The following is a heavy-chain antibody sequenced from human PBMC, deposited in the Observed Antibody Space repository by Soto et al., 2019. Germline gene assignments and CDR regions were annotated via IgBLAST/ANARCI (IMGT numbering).Heavy chain of an antibody. CDR2: VYYTGTT. Sequence: KPSETVSLTCSVSGGSVTSGGYHWNWIRQPPGKGLEWIGYVYYTGTTNYNPSLRSRVSISMDTSKNQFSLKLTPVTAADPAVSCCGSDVLGSWGKGTQVTVSS. CDR3: GSDVLGS. V-gene: IGHV4-61*08. D-gene: IGHD7-27*01. J-gene: IGHJ4*02. CDR1: GGSVTSGGYH.